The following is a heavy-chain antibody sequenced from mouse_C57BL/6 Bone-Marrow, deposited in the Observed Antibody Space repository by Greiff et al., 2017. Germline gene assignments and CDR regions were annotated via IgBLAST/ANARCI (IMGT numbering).Heavy chain of an antibody. J-gene: IGHJ2*01. Sequence: VNVVESGAELVKPGASVKISCKASGYAFSSYWMNWVKQRPGKGLEWIGQIYTGDGDTNYNGKFKGKSILTADKSSSTAYMQLSSLTAEDSAVYFCARRVLASFDYWGQGTTLTVSS. CDR2: IYTGDGDT. CDR3: ARRVLASFDY. D-gene: IGHD6-1*01. CDR1: GYAFSSYW. V-gene: IGHV1-80*01.